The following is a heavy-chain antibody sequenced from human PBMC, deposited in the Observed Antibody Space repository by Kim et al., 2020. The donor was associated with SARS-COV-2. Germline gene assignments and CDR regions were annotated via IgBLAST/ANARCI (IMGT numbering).Heavy chain of an antibody. V-gene: IGHV1-18*01. J-gene: IGHJ4*02. CDR3: TRDFRSACRGTSCLYFDF. CDR2: INNDNGNS. CDR1: GFTFTSYG. D-gene: IGHD2-2*01. Sequence: ASVKVSCKASGFTFTSYGISWVRQAPGQGLEWIAWINNDNGNSNYVQSYRGRVSVTRDTSTSTAYMELRSLRSDDTGVYYCTRDFRSACRGTSCLYFDFWGQGTLVTVSS.